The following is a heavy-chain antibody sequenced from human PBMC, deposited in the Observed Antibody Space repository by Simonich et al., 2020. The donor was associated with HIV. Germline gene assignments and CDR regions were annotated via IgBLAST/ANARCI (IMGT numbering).Heavy chain of an antibody. CDR2: ISADNGNT. V-gene: IGHV1-18*01. Sequence: QVQLLQSGAEVKKPGASVKVSCKASGYTFTSYGISWVRQAPGQGLEWMGWISADNGNTNYVQKLQGRVTMTTDTSTSTAYMERRSLRSDDTAVDYCARDDRYGDYVDYWGQGTLVTVSS. CDR1: GYTFTSYG. D-gene: IGHD3-16*02. J-gene: IGHJ4*02. CDR3: ARDDRYGDYVDY.